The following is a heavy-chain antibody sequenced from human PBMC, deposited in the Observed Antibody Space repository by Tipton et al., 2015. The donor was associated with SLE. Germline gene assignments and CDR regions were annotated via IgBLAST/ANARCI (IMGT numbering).Heavy chain of an antibody. D-gene: IGHD2/OR15-2a*01. CDR3: ARSAFYGLDAFDI. V-gene: IGHV4-59*06. CDR2: IYYSGST. J-gene: IGHJ3*02. CDR1: GGSISSYY. Sequence: TLSLTCTVSGGSISSYYWSWIRQSPGKGLEWIGYIYYSGSTYYNPSLKSRVTISVDTSKNQFFLDLKSVTAADTAVYYCARSAFYGLDAFDIWGQGTVVTVSS.